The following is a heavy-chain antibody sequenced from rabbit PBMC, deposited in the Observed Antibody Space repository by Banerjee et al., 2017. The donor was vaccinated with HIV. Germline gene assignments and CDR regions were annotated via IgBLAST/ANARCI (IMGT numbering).Heavy chain of an antibody. D-gene: IGHD8-1*01. V-gene: IGHV1S40*01. Sequence: QSLEESGGDLVKPGASLTLTCKVSGFSFSSTYWICWVRQAPGKGLEWIACIYGGSHGNHCYASWAKGRFSISKTSSTTVTVQMTSLTAADTASYFCARVEYAGYAGYGYFDLWGPGTLVTVS. CDR2: IYGGSHGNH. CDR1: GFSFSSTYW. J-gene: IGHJ4*01. CDR3: ARVEYAGYAGYGYFDL.